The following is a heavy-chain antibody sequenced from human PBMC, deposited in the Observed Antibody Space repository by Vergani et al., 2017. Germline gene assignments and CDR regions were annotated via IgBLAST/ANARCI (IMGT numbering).Heavy chain of an antibody. V-gene: IGHV3-49*04. Sequence: EVQLVESGGGLVPPGRSLSLSCAASGFSFGDYAMTWVRQAPGKGLEWVAFIRNKAYGGTTEYAASVKGRFTISRDDSKNMLYLQMNSLRAEDTAVYYCARLSYDTTPYLQGGYDCWGQGTLVSVSS. J-gene: IGHJ4*02. D-gene: IGHD3-22*01. CDR3: ARLSYDTTPYLQGGYDC. CDR1: GFSFGDYA. CDR2: IRNKAYGGTT.